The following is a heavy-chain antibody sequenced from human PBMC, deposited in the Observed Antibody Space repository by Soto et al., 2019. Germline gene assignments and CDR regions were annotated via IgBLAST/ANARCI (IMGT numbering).Heavy chain of an antibody. D-gene: IGHD3-10*01. V-gene: IGHV4-30-4*01. CDR3: ARVGGFGATTIDC. J-gene: IGHJ4*02. Sequence: QVQLQESGPGLVKPSQTLSLTCTVSGGSISSGDYYWSWIRQPPGKGLEWIGYISYSGSTYYNPALKSRVTSSVDTSKYQCPLMLSSVTAADAAVYYCARVGGFGATTIDCWGQGTLVTVSS. CDR2: ISYSGST. CDR1: GGSISSGDYY.